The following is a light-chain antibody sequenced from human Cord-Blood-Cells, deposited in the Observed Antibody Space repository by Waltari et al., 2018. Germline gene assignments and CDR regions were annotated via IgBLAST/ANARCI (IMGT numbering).Light chain of an antibody. V-gene: IGKV1-9*01. J-gene: IGKJ4*01. CDR1: QGISSY. Sequence: DIQLTQSPAILSVSAGDRATLTCRASQGISSYLAWYQQKPGQAPRLLIYDASTWDTGIPARFSGSGSGTEFTLTISSLQPEDFAIYYCQQLSNWPITFGGGTKVEIK. CDR2: DAS. CDR3: QQLSNWPIT.